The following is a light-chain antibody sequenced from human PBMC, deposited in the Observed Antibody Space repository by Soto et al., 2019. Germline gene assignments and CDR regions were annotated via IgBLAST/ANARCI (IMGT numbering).Light chain of an antibody. CDR3: HQVNSHPIT. CDR2: AAS. CDR1: QGISSY. J-gene: IGKJ5*01. V-gene: IGKV1-9*01. Sequence: DIQLTQSPSFLSASVGDRVTINCRASQGISSYLAWYQQKPGRAPKLLIYAASTLQSGVPSRFSGGGSGTEFTLTISSLQPEDFATYYCHQVNSHPITFGQGTRLEIK.